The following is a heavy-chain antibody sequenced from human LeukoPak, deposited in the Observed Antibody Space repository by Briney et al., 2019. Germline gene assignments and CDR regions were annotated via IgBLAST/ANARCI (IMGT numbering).Heavy chain of an antibody. CDR2: ISAYNGNT. Sequence: ASVKVSCKASGYTFTSYGISWVRQAPGQGLEWMGWISAYNGNTNYAQKPQGRVTMTTDTSTSTAYMELRSLRSDDTAVYYCARNTIVGATRPYSFDYWGQGTLVTVSS. J-gene: IGHJ4*02. V-gene: IGHV1-18*01. D-gene: IGHD1-26*01. CDR3: ARNTIVGATRPYSFDY. CDR1: GYTFTSYG.